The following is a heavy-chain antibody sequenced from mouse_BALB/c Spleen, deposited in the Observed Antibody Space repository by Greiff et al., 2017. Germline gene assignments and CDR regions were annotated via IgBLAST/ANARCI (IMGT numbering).Heavy chain of an antibody. V-gene: IGHV5-12-2*01. D-gene: IGHD2-4*01. CDR3: ARLTDYPFAY. Sequence: EVQGVESGGGLVQPGGSLKLSCAASGFTFSSYTMSWVRQTPEKRLEWVAYISNGGGSTYYPDTVKGRFTISRDNAKNTLYLQMSSLKSEDPAMYYCARLTDYPFAYWGQGTLVTVSA. CDR1: GFTFSSYT. CDR2: ISNGGGST. J-gene: IGHJ3*01.